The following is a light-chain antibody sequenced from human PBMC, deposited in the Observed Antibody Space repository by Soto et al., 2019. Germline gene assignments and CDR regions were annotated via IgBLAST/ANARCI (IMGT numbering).Light chain of an antibody. CDR3: QQRKT. CDR2: DAS. Sequence: EIVLTQSPATLSLSPGERATLSCRASQSVSSYLAWYQQKPGQAPRLLIYDASNRATGIPARFSGSGSGTDFTLTISILEPEDFAVYYCQQRKTFGGGTKVEIK. J-gene: IGKJ4*01. V-gene: IGKV3-11*01. CDR1: QSVSSY.